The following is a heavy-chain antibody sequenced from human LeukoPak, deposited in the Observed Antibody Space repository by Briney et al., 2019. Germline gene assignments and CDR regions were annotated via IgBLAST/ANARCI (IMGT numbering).Heavy chain of an antibody. V-gene: IGHV1-2*02. CDR1: GYTFTGYH. CDR3: ARGSSGYSTPVDY. Sequence: ASVKVSCKASGYTFTGYHMHWVRQAPGQGLEWMGWINPNSGGTNYAQKFQGRVTMTRDTSISTAYMELSRLRSDDTAVYYCARGSSGYSTPVDYWGQGTLVTASS. J-gene: IGHJ4*02. D-gene: IGHD3-22*01. CDR2: INPNSGGT.